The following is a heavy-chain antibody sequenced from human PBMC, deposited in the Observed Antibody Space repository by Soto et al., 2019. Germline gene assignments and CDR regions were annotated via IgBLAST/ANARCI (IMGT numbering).Heavy chain of an antibody. CDR2: ISAYNGYT. J-gene: IGHJ4*02. CDR3: ARGPRITIFGVVIPPPNDY. CDR1: GYTFTSYG. Sequence: QVQLVQSGAEVKKPGASVKVSCKASGYTFTSYGISWVRQAPGQGLEWMGWISAYNGYTNYAQKLQGRVTMTTDTSTSTAYMELRSLRSDDTAVYYCARGPRITIFGVVIPPPNDYWGQGTLLTVSS. D-gene: IGHD3-3*01. V-gene: IGHV1-18*01.